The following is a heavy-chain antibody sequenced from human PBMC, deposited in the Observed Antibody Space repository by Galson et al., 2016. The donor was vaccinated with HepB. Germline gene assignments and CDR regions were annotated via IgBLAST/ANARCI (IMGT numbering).Heavy chain of an antibody. V-gene: IGHV3-23*01. CDR3: VQGSTAPAV. D-gene: IGHD2-2*01. CDR1: GFTFRNYG. J-gene: IGHJ6*04. Sequence: SLRLSCAASGFTFRNYGMTWVRQAPGKGLEVVSSISRSGDSTDYADSVKGRFTISRDNSQNTLSLQMNSLTADHTAIYYCVQGSTAPAVWGKGTTVTVSS. CDR2: ISRSGDST.